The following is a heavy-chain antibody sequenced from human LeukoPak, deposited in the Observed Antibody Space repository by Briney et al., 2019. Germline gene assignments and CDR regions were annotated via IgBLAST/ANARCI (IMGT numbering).Heavy chain of an antibody. CDR3: ARALKDFWSGYSRAYFDY. CDR1: GGSFSGYY. Sequence: SETLSLTCAVYGGSFSGYYWSWIRQPPGKGLEWIGEINHSGSTNYNPSLKSRITISVDTSKNQFSLKLSSVTAADTAVYYCARALKDFWSGYSRAYFDYWGQGTLVTVSS. CDR2: INHSGST. V-gene: IGHV4-34*01. D-gene: IGHD3-3*01. J-gene: IGHJ4*02.